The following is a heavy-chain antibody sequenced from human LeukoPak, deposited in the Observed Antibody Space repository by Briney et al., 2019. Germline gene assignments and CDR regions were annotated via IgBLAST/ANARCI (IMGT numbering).Heavy chain of an antibody. CDR1: GGTISSGSYY. J-gene: IGHJ4*02. V-gene: IGHV4-61*02. D-gene: IGHD4-17*01. CDR2: IYTSGST. Sequence: PSQTLSLTCTVSGGTISSGSYYWRCLRQPAGKGLEWIRRIYTSGSTNYNPSLKSRVTISVDTSKYQYSLKLSCVTAADTVVYYCARDYGALDYWGQGNLVTVSS. CDR3: ARDYGALDY.